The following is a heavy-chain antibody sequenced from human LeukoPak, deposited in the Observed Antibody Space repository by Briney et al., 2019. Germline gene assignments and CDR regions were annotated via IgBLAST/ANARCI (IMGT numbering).Heavy chain of an antibody. V-gene: IGHV3-30-3*01. J-gene: IGHJ4*02. CDR2: ISYDGSNK. D-gene: IGHD1-26*01. CDR3: ARGHSGSYGTFTFDY. Sequence: GGSLRLSCAASGFTFSSYATHWVRQAPGKGLEWVAVISYDGSNKYYADSVKGRFTTSRDNSKNTLYLQMNSLRAEDTAVYYCARGHSGSYGTFTFDYWGQGTLVTVSS. CDR1: GFTFSSYA.